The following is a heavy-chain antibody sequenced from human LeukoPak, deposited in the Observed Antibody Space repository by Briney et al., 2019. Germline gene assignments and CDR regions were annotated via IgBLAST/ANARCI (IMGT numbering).Heavy chain of an antibody. CDR3: ARGYCRGTSCNRYTFDM. V-gene: IGHV4-59*13. Sequence: SETLSLTCTVSGGSISSCYWSWIRQPPGKGLEWIGCICDSGSTNYSPSLKSRVTISVDTSKNQFSLKLSSVTAADTAVYYCARGYCRGTSCNRYTFDMWGQGTMVTVSS. J-gene: IGHJ3*02. CDR2: ICDSGST. CDR1: GGSISSCY. D-gene: IGHD2-2*01.